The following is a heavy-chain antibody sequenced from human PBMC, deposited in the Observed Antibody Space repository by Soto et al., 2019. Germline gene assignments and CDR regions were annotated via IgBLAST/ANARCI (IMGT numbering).Heavy chain of an antibody. CDR2: TRKKGNSYTT. CDR1: GFTFSDHY. CDR3: VGVGPPGHDAFDF. V-gene: IGHV3-72*01. J-gene: IGHJ3*01. Sequence: EVQLVESGGGLVQPGGSLRLSCAASGFTFSDHYMDWVRQAPRKGLEWVGRTRKKGNSYTTEYAASVTGRFTVSRDDSKNSLYLQMNSLKIEDTAVYYCVGVGPPGHDAFDFWGQGTMVTVSS. D-gene: IGHD3-10*01.